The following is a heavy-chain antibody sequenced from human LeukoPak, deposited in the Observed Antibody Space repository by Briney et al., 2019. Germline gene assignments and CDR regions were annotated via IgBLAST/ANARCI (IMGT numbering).Heavy chain of an antibody. D-gene: IGHD6-19*01. J-gene: IGHJ4*02. CDR1: GGSFSGYY. CDR2: INHSGST. CDR3: ARGLRLEYSSGCDCDY. V-gene: IGHV4-34*01. Sequence: SETLSLTCAVYGGSFSGYYWSWIRQPPGKGLEWIGEINHSGSTNYNPSLKSRVTISVDTSKNQFSLKLSSVTAADTAVYYCARGLRLEYSSGCDCDYWGQGTLVTVSS.